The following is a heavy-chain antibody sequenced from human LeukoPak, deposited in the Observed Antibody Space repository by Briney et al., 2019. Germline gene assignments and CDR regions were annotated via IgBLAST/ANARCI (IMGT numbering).Heavy chain of an antibody. CDR3: ARHVPWIQTFDI. Sequence: SETLSLTCSVSGDSISTSSYYWGWIRQPPGKGLEWIGSIYYSGSTYYNPSLKSRVTISVDTSKNQFSLKLSSVTAADTAVYYCARHVPWIQTFDIWGQGTMVTVSS. D-gene: IGHD5-18*01. V-gene: IGHV4-39*01. CDR2: IYYSGST. CDR1: GDSISTSSYY. J-gene: IGHJ3*02.